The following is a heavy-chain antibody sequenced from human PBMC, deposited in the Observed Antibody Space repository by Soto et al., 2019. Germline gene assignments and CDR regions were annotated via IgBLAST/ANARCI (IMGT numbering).Heavy chain of an antibody. V-gene: IGHV1-69*13. Sequence: SVKVSCKASGGTFSSYAISWVRQAPGQGPEWMGGIIPIFGTANYAQKFQGRVTITADESTSTAYMELSSLRSEDTAVYYCARSSIVVVPAATPLGYYYYGMDVWGQGTKVTVSS. D-gene: IGHD2-2*01. J-gene: IGHJ6*02. CDR1: GGTFSSYA. CDR2: IIPIFGTA. CDR3: ARSSIVVVPAATPLGYYYYGMDV.